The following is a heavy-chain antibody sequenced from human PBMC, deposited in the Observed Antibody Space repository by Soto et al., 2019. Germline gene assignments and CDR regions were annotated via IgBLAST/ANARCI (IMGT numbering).Heavy chain of an antibody. CDR3: AKDYPPPVCSSTSCYGGHATYNWFDP. CDR1: GFTFSSYA. V-gene: IGHV3-23*01. Sequence: GGSLRLSCAASGFTFSSYAMSWVRQAPGKGLEWVSAISGSGGSTYYADSVKGRFTISRDNSKNTLYLQMNSLRAEDTAVYYCAKDYPPPVCSSTSCYGGHATYNWFDPWGQGTLVTVSS. CDR2: ISGSGGST. D-gene: IGHD2-2*01. J-gene: IGHJ5*02.